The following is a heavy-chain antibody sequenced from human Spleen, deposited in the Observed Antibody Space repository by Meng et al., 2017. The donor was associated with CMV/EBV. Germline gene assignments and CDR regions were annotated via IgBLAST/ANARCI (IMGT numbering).Heavy chain of an antibody. Sequence: GESLKISCQGSGYSFTTYWIAWVRRMPGKGLEWMGIIYPGDSDTTYSPSFQGQVTISVDKSISTAYLQWSSLKASDTAIYYCARHLSPINSADFWGQGTLVTVSS. CDR2: IYPGDSDT. V-gene: IGHV5-51*01. J-gene: IGHJ4*02. CDR1: GYSFTTYW. D-gene: IGHD5-12*01. CDR3: ARHLSPINSADF.